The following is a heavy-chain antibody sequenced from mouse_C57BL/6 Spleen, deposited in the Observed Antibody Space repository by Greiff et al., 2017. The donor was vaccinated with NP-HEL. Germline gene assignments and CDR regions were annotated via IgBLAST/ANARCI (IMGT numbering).Heavy chain of an antibody. Sequence: EVKLVESGGGLVKPGGSLKLSCAASGFTFSDYGMHWVRQAPEKGLEWVAYISSGSSTIYYADTVKGRFTISRDNAKNTLFLQMTSLRSEDTAMYYCAKGVVTYYYAMDYWGQGTSVTVSS. D-gene: IGHD2-2*01. J-gene: IGHJ4*01. CDR1: GFTFSDYG. V-gene: IGHV5-17*01. CDR2: ISSGSSTI. CDR3: AKGVVTYYYAMDY.